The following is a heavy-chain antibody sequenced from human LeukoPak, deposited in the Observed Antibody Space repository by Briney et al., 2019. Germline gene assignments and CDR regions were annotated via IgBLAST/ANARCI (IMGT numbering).Heavy chain of an antibody. J-gene: IGHJ4*03. CDR3: TRVGAYCSGGSCYLDY. V-gene: IGHV1-18*01. Sequence: ASVKVSCKASGCTFTSYGISWVRQAPGQGLEWMGWISAYNGNTNNAQKLQGRVTMTTDTSTSTAYMELRSLRSDDTAVYYCTRVGAYCSGGSCYLDYWGQGTLVTVSS. D-gene: IGHD2-15*01. CDR1: GCTFTSYG. CDR2: ISAYNGNT.